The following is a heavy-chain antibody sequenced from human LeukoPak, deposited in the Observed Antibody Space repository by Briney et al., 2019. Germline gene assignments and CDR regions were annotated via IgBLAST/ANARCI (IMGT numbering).Heavy chain of an antibody. CDR1: GFTFSSYA. V-gene: IGHV3-30-3*01. D-gene: IGHD6-13*01. Sequence: GRSLRLSCAASGFTFSSYAMHWVRQAPGKGLEWVAVISYDGSNKYYADSVKGRSTISRDNSKNTLYLQMNSLRAEDTAVYYCARAKNSSWLALFDPWGQGTLVTVSS. CDR2: ISYDGSNK. CDR3: ARAKNSSWLALFDP. J-gene: IGHJ5*02.